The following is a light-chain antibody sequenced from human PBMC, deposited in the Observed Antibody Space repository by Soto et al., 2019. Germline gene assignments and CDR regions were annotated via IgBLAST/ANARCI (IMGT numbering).Light chain of an antibody. J-gene: IGKJ4*01. Sequence: EIVLTQSPATLSLSPGERATLSCRASQSVSSYLAWYQQKPGQAPRLLIYDASNRATGIPARFSGSGSGTAFTLTISRLEPEDFAVYYCHQRSNWPLTFGGGTKVEI. CDR2: DAS. CDR3: HQRSNWPLT. V-gene: IGKV3-11*01. CDR1: QSVSSY.